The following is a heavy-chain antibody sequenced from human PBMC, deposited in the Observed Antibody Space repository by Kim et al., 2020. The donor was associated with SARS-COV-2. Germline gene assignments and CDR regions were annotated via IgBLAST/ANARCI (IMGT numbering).Heavy chain of an antibody. J-gene: IGHJ3*02. V-gene: IGHV4-31*03. CDR3: ARAPMIVVVIDAFGI. Sequence: SETLSLTCTVSGGSISSGGYYWSWIRQHPGKGLEWIGYIYYSGSTYYNPSLKSRVTISVDTSKNQFSLKLSSVTAADTAVYYCARAPMIVVVIDAFGIWGQGTMVTVSS. CDR1: GGSISSGGYY. D-gene: IGHD3-22*01. CDR2: IYYSGST.